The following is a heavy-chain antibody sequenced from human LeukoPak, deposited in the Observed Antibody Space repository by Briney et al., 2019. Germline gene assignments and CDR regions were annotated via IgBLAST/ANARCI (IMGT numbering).Heavy chain of an antibody. CDR2: TYYRSKWYN. CDR3: ARDVGTTGWHTFDY. CDR1: GDSVSSNNGA. D-gene: IGHD3-9*01. J-gene: IGHJ4*02. V-gene: IGHV6-1*01. Sequence: SQTLSLTCAVSGDSVSSNNGAWNWIRQSPSRGLEWLGRTYYRSKWYNDYAGSLISRITISPDTSKNQFSLQLYSVTPEDTAVYYCARDVGTTGWHTFDYWGQGTLVTVSS.